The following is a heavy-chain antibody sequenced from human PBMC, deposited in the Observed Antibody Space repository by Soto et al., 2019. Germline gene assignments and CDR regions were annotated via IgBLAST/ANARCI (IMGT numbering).Heavy chain of an antibody. CDR1: GGTFSSYA. D-gene: IGHD5-12*01. J-gene: IGHJ4*02. Sequence: SVKVSCKASGGTFSSYAISWVRQAPGQGLEWMGGIIPIFGTANYAQKFQGRVTITADESTSTAYMELSSLRSEDTAVYYCARGPGAIVDTGDYFDYWGQGTLVTVSS. V-gene: IGHV1-69*13. CDR2: IIPIFGTA. CDR3: ARGPGAIVDTGDYFDY.